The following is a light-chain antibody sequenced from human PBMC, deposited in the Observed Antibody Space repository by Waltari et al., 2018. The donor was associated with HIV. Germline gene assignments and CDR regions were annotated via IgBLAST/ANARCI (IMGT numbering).Light chain of an antibody. J-gene: IGLJ2*01. CDR2: DTS. CDR3: LLSFNGVVV. CDR1: PGTVTSGHS. V-gene: IGLV7-46*01. Sequence: QAVVTQEPSLPVSPGGTVTLTLSSRPGTVTSGHSPYWFQRRPGQAPKTLLYDTSNRHSWTPARFSGSLLGGKAALTVSGAQFEDEADYFCLLSFNGVVVFGGGTSLTVL.